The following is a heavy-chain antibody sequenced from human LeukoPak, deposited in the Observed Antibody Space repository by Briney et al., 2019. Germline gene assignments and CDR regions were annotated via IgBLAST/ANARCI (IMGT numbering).Heavy chain of an antibody. CDR3: ARGYCSGGYCYDFDY. CDR1: GGSFSGYY. Sequence: SETLSLTCAVYGGSFSGYYWSWIRQPPGKGLEWIGEINHSGSTNYNPSLKSRVTISVDTSKNQFSLKLNSVTAADTAIYYCARGYCSGGYCYDFDYWGPGTLVTVSS. D-gene: IGHD2-15*01. J-gene: IGHJ4*02. CDR2: INHSGST. V-gene: IGHV4-34*01.